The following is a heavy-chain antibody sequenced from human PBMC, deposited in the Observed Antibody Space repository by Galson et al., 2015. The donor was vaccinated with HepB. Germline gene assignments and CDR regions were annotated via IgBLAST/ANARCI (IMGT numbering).Heavy chain of an antibody. D-gene: IGHD2-2*02. CDR1: GFTFSSYG. J-gene: IGHJ4*02. V-gene: IGHV3-33*01. CDR2: IWYDGSNK. Sequence: SLRLSCAASGFTFSSYGMHWVRQAPGKGLEWVAVIWYDGSNKYYADSVKGRFTISRDNSKNTLYLQMNSLRAEDTAVYYCARAGYCSSTSCYKLIDYWGQGTLVTVSS. CDR3: ARAGYCSSTSCYKLIDY.